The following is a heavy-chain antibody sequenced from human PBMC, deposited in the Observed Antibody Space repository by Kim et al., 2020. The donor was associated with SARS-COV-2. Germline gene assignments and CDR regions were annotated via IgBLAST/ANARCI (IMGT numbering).Heavy chain of an antibody. J-gene: IGHJ4*02. Sequence: ASVKVSCKASGYTFTGYYMYWVRQAPGQGLEWMGWINPNSGGTNYAQKFQGRVTMTRDTSISTAYMELSRLRSDDTAVYYCATERGIYGSGSYGLFDYWGQGTLVTVSS. CDR2: INPNSGGT. V-gene: IGHV1-2*02. CDR1: GYTFTGYY. D-gene: IGHD3-10*01. CDR3: ATERGIYGSGSYGLFDY.